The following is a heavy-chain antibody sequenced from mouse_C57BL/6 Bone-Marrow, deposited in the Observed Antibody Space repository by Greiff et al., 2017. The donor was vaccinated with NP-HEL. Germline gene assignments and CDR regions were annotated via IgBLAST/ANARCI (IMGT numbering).Heavy chain of an antibody. D-gene: IGHD2-5*01. V-gene: IGHV1-9*01. CDR1: GYTFTGYW. Sequence: VQLQQSGAELMKPGASVKLSCKATGYTFTGYWIEWVKQRPGHGLEWIGEILPGSGSTNYNEKFKGKATFTADTSSNTAYMQLSSLTTDDAAIYYCARRDYYSNYGAWFAYWGQGTLVTVSA. J-gene: IGHJ3*01. CDR2: ILPGSGST. CDR3: ARRDYYSNYGAWFAY.